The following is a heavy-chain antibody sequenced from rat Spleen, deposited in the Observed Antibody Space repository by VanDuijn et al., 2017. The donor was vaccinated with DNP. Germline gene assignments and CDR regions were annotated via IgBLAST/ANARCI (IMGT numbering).Heavy chain of an antibody. CDR2: INYDGGNT. D-gene: IGHD4-1*01. J-gene: IGHJ2*01. CDR1: GFTFSDYY. CDR3: ARHVLPLRVWDY. Sequence: EVQLVESGGGLVQPGRSLKLSCAASGFTFSDYYMAWVRQAPTKGLEWVAYINYDGGNTNYRDFVRGRFTISRDNAKSILYLQMNSLRSDDMATYYCARHVLPLRVWDYWGQGVMVTVSS. V-gene: IGHV5-22*01.